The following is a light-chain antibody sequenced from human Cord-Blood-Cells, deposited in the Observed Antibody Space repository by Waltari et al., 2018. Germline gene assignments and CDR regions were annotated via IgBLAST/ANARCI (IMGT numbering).Light chain of an antibody. CDR3: AVWDDSLSAWV. V-gene: IGLV1-47*01. Sequence: QSVLTQPPSASGTPGQRVTISCSGSSSNIGSQYVFWYQQLPGTAPKLLSYRNNRRPSGVPDRFSGSKSGTSASLAISGLRSEDEADDHCAVWDDSLSAWVFGGGTKLTVL. J-gene: IGLJ3*02. CDR1: SSNIGSQY. CDR2: RNN.